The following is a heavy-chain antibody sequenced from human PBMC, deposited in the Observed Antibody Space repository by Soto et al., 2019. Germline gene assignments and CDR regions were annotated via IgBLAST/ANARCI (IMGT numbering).Heavy chain of an antibody. V-gene: IGHV5-51*01. Sequence: GESLKISCKGSGYSFTSYWIGWVRQMPGKGLEWMGIIYPGDSDTRYSPSFQGQVTISADKSISTAYLQWSSLKASDTAMYYCARFPSLYYDAYYYGMDVWGQGTTVTAP. CDR1: GYSFTSYW. D-gene: IGHD3-3*01. CDR2: IYPGDSDT. CDR3: ARFPSLYYDAYYYGMDV. J-gene: IGHJ6*02.